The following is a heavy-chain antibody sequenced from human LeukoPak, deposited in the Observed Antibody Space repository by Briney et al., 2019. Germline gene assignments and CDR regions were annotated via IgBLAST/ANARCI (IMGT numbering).Heavy chain of an antibody. V-gene: IGHV4-34*01. CDR1: GGSFSGYY. CDR3: ARGTKFYDSSAPGNYFDY. CDR2: INHSGST. J-gene: IGHJ4*02. D-gene: IGHD3-22*01. Sequence: SETLSLTCAVYGGSFSGYYWSWIRQPPGKGLEWIGEINHSGSTSYNPSLKSRVTISINTSKNQFSLELNSLTAADTAVYYCARGTKFYDSSAPGNYFDYWGQGTLVTVSS.